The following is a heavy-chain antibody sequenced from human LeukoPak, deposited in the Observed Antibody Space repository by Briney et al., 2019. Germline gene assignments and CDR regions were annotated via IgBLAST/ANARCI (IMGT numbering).Heavy chain of an antibody. CDR2: ITTYNGNT. D-gene: IGHD4-17*01. CDR3: ARGYDYGDYVGDFDC. V-gene: IGHV1-18*01. J-gene: IGHJ4*02. CDR1: GYTFTSYP. Sequence: GASVKVSCKASGYTFTSYPISWVRQAPGQGLEWMGWITTYNGNTKYAQKPQGRVTMTTDTSTSTVYMDLRGLRSDDTAVYYCARGYDYGDYVGDFDCWGQGTLVTVSS.